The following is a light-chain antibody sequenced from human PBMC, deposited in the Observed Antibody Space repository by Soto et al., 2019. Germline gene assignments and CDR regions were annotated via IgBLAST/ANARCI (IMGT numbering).Light chain of an antibody. J-gene: IGLJ1*01. Sequence: QSALTQPPSVSGSPGQAITISCTGTSTDVGAYNYVSWYQQHPGKAPKLIIFEVINRPSGVSHRFSGSKSGNTASLTISGLHAEDEADYYWCSCTTSSTLVFGSGTKLTVL. V-gene: IGLV2-14*01. CDR1: STDVGAYNY. CDR2: EVI. CDR3: CSCTTSSTLV.